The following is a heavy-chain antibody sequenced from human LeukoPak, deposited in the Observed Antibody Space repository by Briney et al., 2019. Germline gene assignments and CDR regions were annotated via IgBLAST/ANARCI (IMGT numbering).Heavy chain of an antibody. CDR3: AREGLEKVYHFDY. V-gene: IGHV1-69*13. D-gene: IGHD5/OR15-5a*01. CDR1: GGTFSNYA. J-gene: IGHJ4*02. Sequence: SVKVSCKASGGTFSNYAISWVRQAPGHGLEWMGGIIFFYGTTNYAQKFQGRVTITADESTSTAYMELSSLRSEDTAVYYCAREGLEKVYHFDYWGQGTLVTVSS. CDR2: IIFFYGTT.